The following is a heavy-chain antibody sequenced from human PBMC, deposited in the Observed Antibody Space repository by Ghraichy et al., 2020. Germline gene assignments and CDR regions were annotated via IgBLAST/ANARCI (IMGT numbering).Heavy chain of an antibody. J-gene: IGHJ1*01. CDR3: AREPGRDDIGSGYFQH. Sequence: GESLNISCAASGFTFSSYGMHWVRQAPGKGLEWVATIYHDGVNKYYSDSVKGRFTVSRDNFKNTLYLQMSTLRAEDTAVFYCAREPGRDDIGSGYFQHWGQGTLVTVSS. D-gene: IGHD3-10*01. CDR1: GFTFSSYG. CDR2: IYHDGVNK. V-gene: IGHV3-33*01.